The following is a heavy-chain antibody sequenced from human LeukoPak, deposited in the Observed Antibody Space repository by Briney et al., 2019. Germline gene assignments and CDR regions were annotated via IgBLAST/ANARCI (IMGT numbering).Heavy chain of an antibody. CDR2: ISAYNGNT. CDR3: ARVQRGSSWYVSGWFDP. J-gene: IGHJ5*02. V-gene: IGHV1-18*01. CDR1: GYTFTSYG. Sequence: GASVKVSCKASGYTFTSYGISWVRQAPGQGLEWMGWISAYNGNTNYAQKLQGRVTMTTDTSTSTAYMELRSLRSDDTAVYYCARVQRGSSWYVSGWFDPWGQGTLVTVSS. D-gene: IGHD6-13*01.